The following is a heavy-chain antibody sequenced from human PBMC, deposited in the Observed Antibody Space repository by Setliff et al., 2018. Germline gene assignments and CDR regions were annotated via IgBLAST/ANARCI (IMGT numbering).Heavy chain of an antibody. CDR3: AQAGGEELRYYMDV. CDR1: GFTFNNYA. D-gene: IGHD1-7*01. V-gene: IGHV3-23*01. CDR2: IIENGDDT. J-gene: IGHJ6*03. Sequence: GGSLRLSCAASGFTFNNYAMSWARQAPGKGLEWVSGIIENGDDTHYADSVKGRFTISRANSKNTLNLQMSSLRVEDTAVYYCAQAGGEELRYYMDVWGKGTTVTVSS.